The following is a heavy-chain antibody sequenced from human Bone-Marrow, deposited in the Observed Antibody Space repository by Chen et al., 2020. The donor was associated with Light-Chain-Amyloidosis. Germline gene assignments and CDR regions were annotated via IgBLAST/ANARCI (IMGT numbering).Heavy chain of an antibody. CDR2: IYHSGST. CDR3: ASSESYMDV. J-gene: IGHJ6*03. CDR1: GGSISSSNW. Sequence: QVQLQESGPGLVKPSGTLSLTCAVSGGSISSSNWWSWVRQPPGKGLEWIGEIYHSGSTNYNPSLKRRVTRSVDKSKDQFSLKLSSVTAAETAVYYCASSESYMDVWGKGTTVTVSS. V-gene: IGHV4-4*02.